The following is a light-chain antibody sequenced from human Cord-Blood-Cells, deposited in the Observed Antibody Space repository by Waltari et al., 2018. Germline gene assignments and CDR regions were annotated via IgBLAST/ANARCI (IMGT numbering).Light chain of an antibody. CDR2: DFS. J-gene: IGLJ3*02. CDR1: SSDVGGYNY. CDR3: CSYAGSYTV. Sequence: QSALTQPRSVSGSPGQSVTISCTGTSSDVGGYNYVSWYQQHPGKAPKRMIYDFSKRPSGVPVRFSGSKSGNTASLTIAGPQAEDEADYYCCSYAGSYTVFGGVTKLTVL. V-gene: IGLV2-11*01.